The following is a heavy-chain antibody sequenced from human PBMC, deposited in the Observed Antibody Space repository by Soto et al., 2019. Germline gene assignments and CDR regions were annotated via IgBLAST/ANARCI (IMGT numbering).Heavy chain of an antibody. V-gene: IGHV1-69*06. CDR2: IIPIFGTA. CDR1: GGTFSSYA. J-gene: IGHJ6*02. D-gene: IGHD6-19*01. CDR3: AGDQEYSSGWYAYYCYGMHV. Sequence: QVQLVQSGAEVKKPGSSVKVSCKASGGTFSSYAISWVRQAPGQGLEWMGGIIPIFGTANYALKFQGRVKITADKSTRSDYMELSSLIAEDTAVYYCAGDQEYSSGWYAYYCYGMHVWGQGTTVTVYS.